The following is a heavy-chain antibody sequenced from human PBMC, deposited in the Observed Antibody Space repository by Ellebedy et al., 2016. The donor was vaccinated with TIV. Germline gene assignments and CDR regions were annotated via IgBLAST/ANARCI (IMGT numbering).Heavy chain of an antibody. D-gene: IGHD6-19*01. Sequence: ASVKVSCKASGDSFNSYTYTWVRQAPGQGLEWMGRIIPILGTTKYAETFQDRLTITADKSTSTAYMELSSLRSEDTAVYYCARCEYSNGWYRERNYYFYGMDVWGQGTTVTV. CDR3: ARCEYSNGWYRERNYYFYGMDV. V-gene: IGHV1-69*08. CDR2: IIPILGTT. J-gene: IGHJ6*02. CDR1: GDSFNSYT.